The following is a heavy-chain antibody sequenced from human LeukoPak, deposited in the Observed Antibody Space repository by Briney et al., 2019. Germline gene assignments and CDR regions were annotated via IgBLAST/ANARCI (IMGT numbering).Heavy chain of an antibody. CDR2: ISGSGGSA. Sequence: GGSLRLSCAASGFTFSSYAMSWVRQAPGKGLEWVSVISGSGGSAHYADSVKGRFTISRDNSKNTLYLQMNSLRAEDTAVYYCAKAEQQLAAYFDYWGQGTLVTVSS. D-gene: IGHD6-13*01. V-gene: IGHV3-23*01. CDR3: AKAEQQLAAYFDY. CDR1: GFTFSSYA. J-gene: IGHJ4*02.